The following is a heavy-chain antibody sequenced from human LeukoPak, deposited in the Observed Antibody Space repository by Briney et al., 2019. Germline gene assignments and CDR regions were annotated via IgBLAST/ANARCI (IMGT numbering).Heavy chain of an antibody. CDR1: GFTLSKYA. CDR3: ATEFNYYGSKNSG. J-gene: IGHJ4*02. D-gene: IGHD3-10*01. CDR2: IRHNGSDK. Sequence: GGSLRLSCAASGFTLSKYAMHWVRQAPGKGLEWVAFIRHNGSDKYYIDSVKDRFIISRDNSKNTLYLQMNSLRSEDTAVYYCATEFNYYGSKNSGWGQGTLVTVSS. V-gene: IGHV3-30*02.